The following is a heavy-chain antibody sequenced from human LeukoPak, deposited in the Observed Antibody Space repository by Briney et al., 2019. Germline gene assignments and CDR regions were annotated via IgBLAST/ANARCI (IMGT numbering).Heavy chain of an antibody. CDR2: IDPSDSYI. D-gene: IGHD3-3*01. J-gene: IGHJ4*02. CDR3: ARLTFGATTNDY. V-gene: IGHV5-10-1*01. CDR1: GYRSTIYW. Sequence: GESLKLSCQASGYRSTIYWISWVRQMPGRGLEWMGRIDPSDSYINYSPSFQGHVTISADKSISTAHLQRSSLKASDTPIYCCARLTFGATTNDYGGQGTLVTVSS.